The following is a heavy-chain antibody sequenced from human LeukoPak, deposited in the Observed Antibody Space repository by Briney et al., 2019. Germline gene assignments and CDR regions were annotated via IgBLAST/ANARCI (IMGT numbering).Heavy chain of an antibody. CDR3: ARRKRSGCSSTSCLLNWFDP. J-gene: IGHJ5*02. CDR2: IYESGRT. V-gene: IGHV4-39*01. D-gene: IGHD2-2*01. CDR1: GGSISSGYHY. Sequence: SETLSLTCTVSGGSISSGYHYWGWIRQPPGKGLEWIGSIYESGRTHYNRSLRSRITISVDTSKNQFSLELSSVTAADTAVYYCARRKRSGCSSTSCLLNWFDPWGQGTLVTVSS.